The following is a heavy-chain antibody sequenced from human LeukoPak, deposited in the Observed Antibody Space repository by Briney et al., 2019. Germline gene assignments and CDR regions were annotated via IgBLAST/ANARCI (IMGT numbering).Heavy chain of an antibody. J-gene: IGHJ4*02. D-gene: IGHD1-1*01. CDR1: GGSISSDY. CDR3: ARGRYAL. Sequence: SETLSLTCTVSGGSISSDYWSWIRQPPGKGLEWIGYIHYSGSTNYNPSLKSRVTISVDNSKNQFSLKLSSVIAADTAVYYCARGRYALWGQGTLVTVSS. V-gene: IGHV4-59*01. CDR2: IHYSGST.